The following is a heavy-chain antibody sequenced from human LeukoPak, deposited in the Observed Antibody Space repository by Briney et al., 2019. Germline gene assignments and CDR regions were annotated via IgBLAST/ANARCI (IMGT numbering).Heavy chain of an antibody. CDR2: IHYSGRT. Sequence: SETLSLTCTVSGGSISGSSYYWGWVRQPPGKGLEWIVSIHYSGRTYYNPSLKSRVTVSLETSKNQFSLKLSSVTAADTAVFYCARGHPTNLGIKEFDYWGQGTLVTVSS. V-gene: IGHV4-39*07. D-gene: IGHD7-27*01. CDR3: ARGHPTNLGIKEFDY. J-gene: IGHJ4*02. CDR1: GGSISGSSYY.